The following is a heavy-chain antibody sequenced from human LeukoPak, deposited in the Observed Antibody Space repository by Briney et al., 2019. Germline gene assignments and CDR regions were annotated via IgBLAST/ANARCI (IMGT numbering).Heavy chain of an antibody. D-gene: IGHD2-15*01. CDR3: SRPGGSGNYWYFDL. Sequence: GGSLRLSCTASGFTFGDYAMTWFRQAPRKGLEWVGFIRSNSYGGTTQYAASVKGTFTISRDDSKSIAYLQMNSLKTEDTAVYYCSRPGGSGNYWYFDLWGRGTLVTVSS. CDR2: IRSNSYGGTT. CDR1: GFTFGDYA. V-gene: IGHV3-49*03. J-gene: IGHJ2*01.